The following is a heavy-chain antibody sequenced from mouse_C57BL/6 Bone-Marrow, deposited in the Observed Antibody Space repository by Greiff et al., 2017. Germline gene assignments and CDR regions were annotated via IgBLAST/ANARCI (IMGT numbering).Heavy chain of an antibody. CDR3: AILPPYFDY. CDR2: ISDGGSYT. Sequence: EVKLVESGGGLVKPGGSLKLSCAASGFTFSSYAMSWVRQTPEKRLAWVATISDGGSYTYYPDNVKGRFTISRDNAKNNLYLQMSHLKSEDTAMYYCAILPPYFDYWGQGTTLTVSS. D-gene: IGHD1-1*01. CDR1: GFTFSSYA. V-gene: IGHV5-4*03. J-gene: IGHJ2*01.